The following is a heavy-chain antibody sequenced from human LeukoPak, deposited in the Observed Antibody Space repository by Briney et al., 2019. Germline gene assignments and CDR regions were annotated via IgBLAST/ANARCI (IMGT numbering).Heavy chain of an antibody. CDR1: GFTFSDHY. J-gene: IGHJ3*02. Sequence: GGSLRLSCAASGFTFSDHYMDWVRQTPGKGLEWVGRTRDKANSYTTEYAASVKGRFTISRDDSKNSLYLQMNSPKTEDTAVYYCARVGPPRSDAFDIRGQGTMVTVSS. V-gene: IGHV3-72*01. CDR2: TRDKANSYTT. CDR3: ARVGPPRSDAFDI.